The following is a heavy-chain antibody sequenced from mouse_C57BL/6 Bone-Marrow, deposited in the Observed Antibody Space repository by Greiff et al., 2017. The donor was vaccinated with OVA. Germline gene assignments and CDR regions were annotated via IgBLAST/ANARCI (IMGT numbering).Heavy chain of an antibody. CDR1: GYTFTSYW. Sequence: QVQLQQPGAELVMPGASVKLSCKASGYTFTSYWMHWVKQRPGQGLEWIGEVDPSDSYTNYNQQLKGKSTLTVDKSSSTAYMQLSSLTSEDSAVYYCLTGSYWYFDVWGTGTTVTVSS. V-gene: IGHV1-69*01. CDR3: LTGSYWYFDV. J-gene: IGHJ1*03. D-gene: IGHD4-1*01. CDR2: VDPSDSYT.